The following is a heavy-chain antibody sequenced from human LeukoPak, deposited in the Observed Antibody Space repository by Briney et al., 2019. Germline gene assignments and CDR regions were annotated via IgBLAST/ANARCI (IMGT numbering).Heavy chain of an antibody. Sequence: SETVSLTCVVSGYSISSGYHWGWIRQPPGKGLEWIGSVYRSGTTYYDPSLKSRVTISVDTSKNQISLKVRSVTAADTAMYYCARENWVFDYWGQGILVTVSS. CDR2: VYRSGTT. CDR3: ARENWVFDY. D-gene: IGHD7-27*01. V-gene: IGHV4-38-2*02. J-gene: IGHJ4*02. CDR1: GYSISSGYH.